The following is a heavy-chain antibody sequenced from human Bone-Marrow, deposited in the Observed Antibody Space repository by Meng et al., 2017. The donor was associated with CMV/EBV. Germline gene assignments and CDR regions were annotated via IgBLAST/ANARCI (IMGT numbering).Heavy chain of an antibody. Sequence: ASVKVSCKASGYTFTGYYMHWVRQAPGQGLEWMGWINPNSGGTNYAQKFQGRVTMTRDTSISTAYMELSRLRSDDTAVYYWARIANGGWFDPWAQGTLVTVPS. CDR3: ARIANGGWFDP. V-gene: IGHV1-2*02. CDR1: GYTFTGYY. CDR2: INPNSGGT. D-gene: IGHD6-13*01. J-gene: IGHJ5*02.